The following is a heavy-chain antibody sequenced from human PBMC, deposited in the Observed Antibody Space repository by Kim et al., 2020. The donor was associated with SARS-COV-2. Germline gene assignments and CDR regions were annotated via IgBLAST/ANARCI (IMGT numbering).Heavy chain of an antibody. CDR1: GFTVSSNY. CDR2: FYSGGNT. J-gene: IGHJ2*01. Sequence: GGSLRLSCAASGFTVSSNYMSWVRQTPGKGLEWVSVFYSGGNTRLADSVKGRFTVSSDYSNNTLYLQMDSLRVEDAAVYYCARRGGPLWYYDLLGRGTLV. V-gene: IGHV3-53*01. D-gene: IGHD2-15*01. CDR3: ARRGGPLWYYDL.